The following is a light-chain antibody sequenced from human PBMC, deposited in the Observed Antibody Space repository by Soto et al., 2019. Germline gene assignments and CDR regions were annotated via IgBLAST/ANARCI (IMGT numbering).Light chain of an antibody. CDR3: QQTYNSPIT. CDR1: QIISTS. V-gene: IGKV1-39*01. J-gene: IGKJ5*01. Sequence: TQMTQSPSPLPASVGDGVPIPCRASQIISTSLAWYQQQPGKAPKLLIYAASSLQSGVPSRFSGSGSGTHFTLTITSLQPEDSATYYCQQTYNSPITFGQGTRLEIK. CDR2: AAS.